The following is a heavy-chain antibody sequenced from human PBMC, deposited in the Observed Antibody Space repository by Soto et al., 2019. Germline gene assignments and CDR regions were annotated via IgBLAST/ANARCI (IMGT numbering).Heavy chain of an antibody. Sequence: ASVKVSCKASGYTFTSYYMHWVRQAPGQGLEWMGIINPSGGSTSYAQKFQGRVTMTRDTSTSTVYMELSSLRSEDTAVYYCARDGPSDGDYYYYYYMDVWGKGTTVTVS. CDR1: GYTFTSYY. V-gene: IGHV1-46*03. D-gene: IGHD4-17*01. CDR2: INPSGGST. J-gene: IGHJ6*03. CDR3: ARDGPSDGDYYYYYYMDV.